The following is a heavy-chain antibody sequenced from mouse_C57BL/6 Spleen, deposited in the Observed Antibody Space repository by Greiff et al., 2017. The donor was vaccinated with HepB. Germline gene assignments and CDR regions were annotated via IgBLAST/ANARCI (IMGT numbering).Heavy chain of an antibody. V-gene: IGHV5-17*01. J-gene: IGHJ2*01. CDR3: ARPYYYGSSDYDY. CDR1: GFTFSDYG. CDR2: ISSGSSTI. D-gene: IGHD1-1*01. Sequence: EVKLVESGGGLVKPGGSLKLSCAASGFTFSDYGMHWVRQAPEKGLEWVAYISSGSSTIYYADTVKGRFTISRDNAKNTLFLQMTSLRSEDTAMYYCARPYYYGSSDYDYWGQGTTLTVSS.